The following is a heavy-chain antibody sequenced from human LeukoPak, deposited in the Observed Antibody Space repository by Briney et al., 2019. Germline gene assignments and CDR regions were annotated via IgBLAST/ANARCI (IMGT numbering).Heavy chain of an antibody. CDR3: ARGIDYYDSSGYYH. V-gene: IGHV3-48*04. J-gene: IGHJ5*02. CDR2: ISSSGSTI. CDR1: GFTFSSYA. D-gene: IGHD3-22*01. Sequence: AGGSLRLSCAASGFTFSSYAMNWVRQAPGKGLEWVSYISSSGSTIYYADSVKGRFTISRDNAKNSLYLQMNSLRAEDTAVYYCARGIDYYDSSGYYHWGQGTLVTVSS.